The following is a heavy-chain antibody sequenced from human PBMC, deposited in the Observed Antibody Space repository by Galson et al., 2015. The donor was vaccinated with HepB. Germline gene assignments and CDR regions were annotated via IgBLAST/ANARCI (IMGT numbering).Heavy chain of an antibody. D-gene: IGHD3-3*01. CDR1: GFTFNSYT. V-gene: IGHV3-30*14. CDR2: ISYDGSNK. CDR3: ARDRNDFWSGYYTHPDGMGV. Sequence: SLRLSCAASGFTFNSYTMHWVRQAPGKGLEWVAVISYDGSNKYYADSVKGRFNISRDNSKNTLYLQMNSLRAEDTAVYYCARDRNDFWSGYYTHPDGMGVWGQGTTVIVSS. J-gene: IGHJ6*02.